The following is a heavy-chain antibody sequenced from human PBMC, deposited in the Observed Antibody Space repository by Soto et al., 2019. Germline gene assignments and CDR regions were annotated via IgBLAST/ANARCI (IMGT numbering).Heavy chain of an antibody. V-gene: IGHV4-59*01. CDR2: IYNGGSP. J-gene: IGHJ6*02. Sequence: QVQLQESGPGLVKASETLSLTCTVSGDSISTDYWSWIRQPPGKRLEYIGFIYNGGSPNYSPSLESRVTISPDTSNNQFSLTLSSVTAADTAVYYCARGEWFLRGYGMDVWGRGTTVTVS. CDR3: ARGEWFLRGYGMDV. CDR1: GDSISTDY. D-gene: IGHD3-3*01.